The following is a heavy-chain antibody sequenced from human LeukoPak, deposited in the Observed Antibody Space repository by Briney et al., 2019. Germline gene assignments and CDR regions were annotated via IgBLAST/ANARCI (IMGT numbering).Heavy chain of an antibody. CDR2: ISRSGGST. CDR3: AKDLGCSSTSCYNP. Sequence: GGSLRLSCAASGFTFSSYAMSWVRQAPGKGLEGVSAISRSGGSTYYADSVKGRLTISRDNSKNTLYLQMNSLRAEDTAVYYCAKDLGCSSTSCYNPWGQGTLVTVSS. J-gene: IGHJ5*02. V-gene: IGHV3-23*01. CDR1: GFTFSSYA. D-gene: IGHD2-2*01.